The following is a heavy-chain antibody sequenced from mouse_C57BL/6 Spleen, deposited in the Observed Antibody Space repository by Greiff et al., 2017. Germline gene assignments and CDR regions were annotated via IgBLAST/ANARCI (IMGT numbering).Heavy chain of an antibody. CDR2: ISSGGDYI. J-gene: IGHJ3*01. CDR3: TRDGYDYDFAY. V-gene: IGHV5-9-1*02. CDR1: GFTFSSYA. Sequence: EVMLVESGEGLVKPGGSLKLSCAASGFTFSSYAMSWVRQTPEKRLEWVAYISSGGDYIYYADTVKGRFTISRDNARNTLYLQMSSLKSEDTAMYYCTRDGYDYDFAYWGQGTLVTVSA. D-gene: IGHD2-4*01.